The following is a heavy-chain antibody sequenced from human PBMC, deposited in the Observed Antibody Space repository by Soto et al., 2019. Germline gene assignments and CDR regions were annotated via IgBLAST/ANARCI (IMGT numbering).Heavy chain of an antibody. Sequence: EVQLVESGGGLVQPGGSLRLSCAASGFTFSDHYMDWVRQAPGKGLEWVGRTRNKANSYTTEYAASVKGRFTISRDDSKNSLYLQMNSLKTEDTAVYYCARETYSYDSSRYYFYFDYWGQGTLVTVSS. V-gene: IGHV3-72*01. CDR1: GFTFSDHY. CDR3: ARETYSYDSSRYYFYFDY. D-gene: IGHD3-22*01. J-gene: IGHJ4*02. CDR2: TRNKANSYTT.